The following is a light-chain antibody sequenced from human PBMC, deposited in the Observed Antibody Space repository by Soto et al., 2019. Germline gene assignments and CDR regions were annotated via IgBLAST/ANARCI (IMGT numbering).Light chain of an antibody. CDR2: GAS. V-gene: IGKV3-20*01. CDR3: QQYGNSPALT. J-gene: IGKJ4*01. CDR1: QSVSTY. Sequence: EIVLTQSPATLSLSPGARATLSCRASQSVSTYLAWYQQRPGQAPRLLIYGASNRATGIPDRFSGSGSGTEFILTISGLEPEDFAVYYCQQYGNSPALTFGGGTKVDIK.